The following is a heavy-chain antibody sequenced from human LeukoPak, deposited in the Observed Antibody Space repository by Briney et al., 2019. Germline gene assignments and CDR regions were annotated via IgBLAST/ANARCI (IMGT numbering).Heavy chain of an antibody. CDR2: IDGSGTTI. CDR1: GFTFSDHP. Sequence: GGSLRLSCAASGFTFSDHPMTWVRQAPGKGLQWVSYIDGSGTTIYYAESVKGRFTISRDNAKNSLYLQMNNLRAEDTALYYCARDMTITGADDYWGQGTRVTVSS. J-gene: IGHJ4*02. CDR3: ARDMTITGADDY. D-gene: IGHD6-13*01. V-gene: IGHV3-48*03.